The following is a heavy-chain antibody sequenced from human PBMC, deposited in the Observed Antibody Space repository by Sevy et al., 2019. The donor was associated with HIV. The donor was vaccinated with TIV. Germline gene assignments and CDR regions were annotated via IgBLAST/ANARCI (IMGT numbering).Heavy chain of an antibody. CDR1: GGSISSSSYY. V-gene: IGHV4-39*01. CDR3: ARQTYYEEYQLLARFDY. CDR2: IYYSGSA. D-gene: IGHD2-2*01. J-gene: IGHJ4*02. Sequence: SETLSLTCTVSGGSISSSSYYWGWIRQRPGKGLEWSESIYYSGSAYYNPSLKSRVTISVDTSKNQFSLKLSSVTAADTAVYYCARQTYYEEYQLLARFDYWGQGTLVTVSS.